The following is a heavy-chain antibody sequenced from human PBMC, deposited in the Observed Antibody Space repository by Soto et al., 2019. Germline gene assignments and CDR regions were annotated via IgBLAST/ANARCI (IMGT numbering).Heavy chain of an antibody. CDR1: GGSISSYY. D-gene: IGHD5-18*01. V-gene: IGHV4-4*07. J-gene: IGHJ4*02. Sequence: PSETLSLTCTVSGGSISSYYWSWIRQPAGKGLEWIGRISTSGSTNYNPSLKSRITMSVDASKNQFSLKLSSVTAADTAMYSCARWNSAMACFDYWGQGALVTVSS. CDR2: ISTSGST. CDR3: ARWNSAMACFDY.